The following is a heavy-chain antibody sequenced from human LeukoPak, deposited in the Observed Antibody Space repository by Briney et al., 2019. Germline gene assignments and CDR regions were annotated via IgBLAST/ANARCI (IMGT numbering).Heavy chain of an antibody. Sequence: SQTLSLTCTVSGGSISSGSYYWSWIRQPPGKGLEWIGSIYYSGSTYYNPSLKSRVTISVDTSKNQFSLKLSSVTAADTAVYYCARHKEIAAAATGFDYWGQGTLVTVSS. V-gene: IGHV4-39*01. CDR3: ARHKEIAAAATGFDY. J-gene: IGHJ4*02. CDR2: IYYSGST. CDR1: GGSISSGSYY. D-gene: IGHD6-13*01.